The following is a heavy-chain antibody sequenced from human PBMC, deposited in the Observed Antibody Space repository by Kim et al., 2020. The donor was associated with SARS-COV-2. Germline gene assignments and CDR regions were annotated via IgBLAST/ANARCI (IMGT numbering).Heavy chain of an antibody. J-gene: IGHJ3*02. CDR1: GGSFSGYY. V-gene: IGHV4-34*01. D-gene: IGHD1-7*01. CDR2: INHSGST. CDR3: ARIPFWNYIAFDI. Sequence: SETLSLTCAVYGGSFSGYYWSWIRQPPGKGLEWIGEINHSGSTNYNPSLKSRVTISVDTSKNQFSLKLSSVTAADTAVYYCARIPFWNYIAFDIWGQGTMVTVSS.